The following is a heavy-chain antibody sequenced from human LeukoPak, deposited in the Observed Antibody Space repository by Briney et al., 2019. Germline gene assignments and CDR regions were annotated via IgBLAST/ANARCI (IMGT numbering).Heavy chain of an antibody. CDR1: GGSINDHA. CDR2: VYYTGSS. V-gene: IGHV4-59*11. CDR3: ARLSRIATAGAYSYHSLDI. D-gene: IGHD6-13*01. Sequence: SETLSLTCTVSGGSINDHAWCRIRQPPGRGLEWIGCVYYTGSSEYNASLKSRLTISTDTSNNQLSLKVTSVTAADTATYSCARLSRIATAGAYSYHSLDIWGQGTTVTVSS. J-gene: IGHJ6*02.